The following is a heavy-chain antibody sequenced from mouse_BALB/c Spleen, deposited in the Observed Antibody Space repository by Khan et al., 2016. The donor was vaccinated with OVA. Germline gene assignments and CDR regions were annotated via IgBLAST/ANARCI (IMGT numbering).Heavy chain of an antibody. J-gene: IGHJ3*01. D-gene: IGHD1-3*01. Sequence: VQLQESGPGLVAPSQTLSITCTVSGFSLSNYRVHWVRQPPGKGLEWLGVIWAGGSTNHNSALMSRLSISKDDSKSQVFLKMNSLQTDDTAMYYCARAFYNGAWFAYWGQGTLVTVSA. CDR3: ARAFYNGAWFAY. CDR1: GFSLSNYR. V-gene: IGHV2-9*02. CDR2: IWAGGST.